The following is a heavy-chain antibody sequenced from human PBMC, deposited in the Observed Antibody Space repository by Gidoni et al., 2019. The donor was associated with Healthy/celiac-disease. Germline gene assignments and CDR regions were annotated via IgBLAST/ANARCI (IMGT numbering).Heavy chain of an antibody. D-gene: IGHD3-3*01. CDR2: IIPIFCTA. CDR3: ASRPYYDFWSGYYADFDY. Sequence: QVQLVQSGAEVKKPGSSVKVSCKASGGTFSSYAISWVRQAPGQGLEWMGGIIPIFCTANYAQKFQGRVTITAYKSTSTAYMELSSLRSEDTAVYYCASRPYYDFWSGYYADFDYWGQGTLVTVSS. J-gene: IGHJ4*02. CDR1: GGTFSSYA. V-gene: IGHV1-69*06.